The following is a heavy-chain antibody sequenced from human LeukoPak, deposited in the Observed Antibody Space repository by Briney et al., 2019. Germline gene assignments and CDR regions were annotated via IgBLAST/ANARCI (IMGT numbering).Heavy chain of an antibody. CDR3: ARQTGAGLFILP. V-gene: IGHV4-39*01. CDR1: GGSISSSSYY. D-gene: IGHD3-3*01. J-gene: IGHJ4*02. CDR2: IYYSGIT. Sequence: KPSETLSLTCTVSGGSISSSSYYWGWIRQPPGKGLEWIGSIYYSGITYYNPSLKSRVTISVDTSKNQFSLILTSVTAADTAVYYCARQTGAGLFILPGGQGTLVTVSS.